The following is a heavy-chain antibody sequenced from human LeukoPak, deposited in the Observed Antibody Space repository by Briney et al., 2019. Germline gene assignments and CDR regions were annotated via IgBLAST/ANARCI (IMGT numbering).Heavy chain of an antibody. J-gene: IGHJ4*02. CDR2: LNSAGSPT. D-gene: IGHD3-16*01. CDR3: AGEGWGGLDY. V-gene: IGHV3-74*01. CDR1: GLTLSNYW. Sequence: SLSLSCAASGLTLSNYWMHWVRQAPGGWRRWLEPLNSAGSPTAYAGSVKGRFNISTNNANNTLYRQTNTLRAEDTAVYYRAGEGWGGLDYWGQGTLVTVSS.